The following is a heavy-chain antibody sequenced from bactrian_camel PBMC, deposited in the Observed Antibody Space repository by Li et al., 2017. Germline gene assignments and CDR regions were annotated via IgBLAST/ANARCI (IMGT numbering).Heavy chain of an antibody. CDR2: IDSDVDT. D-gene: IGHD2*01. CDR3: AFGPLSLAARDCDYKF. J-gene: IGHJ4*01. V-gene: IGHV3S53*01. CDR1: GVADVGDC. Sequence: HVQLVESGGGSVQPGGSLTLSCSTSGVADVGDCLAWFRQAPGKEREAVADIDSDVDTTYADSVKGRFTISRDNAKNTINLELNSLKPEDSGMYYCAFGPLSLAARDCDYKFWGQGTQVTVS.